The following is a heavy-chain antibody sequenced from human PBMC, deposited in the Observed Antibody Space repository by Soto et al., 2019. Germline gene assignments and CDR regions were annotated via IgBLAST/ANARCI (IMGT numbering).Heavy chain of an antibody. D-gene: IGHD6-19*01. J-gene: IGHJ4*02. V-gene: IGHV1-69*08. CDR3: ARDPLYGSGWYYFDY. CDR1: GGTFSSYT. CDR2: IIPILGIA. Sequence: QVQLVQSGAEVKKPGSSVKVSCKASGGTFSSYTISWVRQAPGQGLEWMGRIIPILGIANYAQKFQGRVTITADKPTSPAYMERSSLRSEDTDVYYCARDPLYGSGWYYFDYWGQGTLVTVSS.